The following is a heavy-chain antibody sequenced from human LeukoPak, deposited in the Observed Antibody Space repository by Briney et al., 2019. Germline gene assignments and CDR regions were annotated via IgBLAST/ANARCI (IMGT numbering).Heavy chain of an antibody. J-gene: IGHJ6*03. D-gene: IGHD2-15*01. Sequence: ASVKVSCKASGYTFTGYYMHWVRQAPGQGLEWMGWINPNSGGTNYAQKFQGRVTMTRDTSISTAYMELSRLRSDDTAVYYCARVGLRCSGGSCYSHYYYYMDVWGKGTTVTVSS. V-gene: IGHV1-2*02. CDR2: INPNSGGT. CDR1: GYTFTGYY. CDR3: ARVGLRCSGGSCYSHYYYYMDV.